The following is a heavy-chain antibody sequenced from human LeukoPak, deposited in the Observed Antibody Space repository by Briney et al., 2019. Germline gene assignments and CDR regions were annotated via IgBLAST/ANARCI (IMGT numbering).Heavy chain of an antibody. CDR1: GFTFSNFG. CDR2: IWYHGNEI. J-gene: IGHJ4*02. Sequence: GGSLRLSCAASGFTFSNFGMHWVRKAPGRGLEWVAVIWYHGNEIHYVDSVKGRFTISRDNSKNTLYLQMNSLRAEDTAVYYCAKTAWDYDTSGFDYWGQGTLVTVSS. V-gene: IGHV3-33*06. CDR3: AKTAWDYDTSGFDY. D-gene: IGHD3-22*01.